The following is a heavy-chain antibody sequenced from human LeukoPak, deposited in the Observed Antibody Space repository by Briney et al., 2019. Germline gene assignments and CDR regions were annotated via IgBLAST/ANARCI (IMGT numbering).Heavy chain of an antibody. CDR2: INPSGGST. D-gene: IGHD3-22*01. J-gene: IGHJ4*02. V-gene: IGHV1-46*01. CDR1: GYTFTSYY. Sequence: ASVTVSFKASGYTFTSYYMHWVRQAPGQGLEWMGIINPSGGSTSYAQKFQGRVTMTRDTSTSTVYMELSSLRSEDTAVYYCARGDYSYYYDSSGYPDYWGQGTLVTVSS. CDR3: ARGDYSYYYDSSGYPDY.